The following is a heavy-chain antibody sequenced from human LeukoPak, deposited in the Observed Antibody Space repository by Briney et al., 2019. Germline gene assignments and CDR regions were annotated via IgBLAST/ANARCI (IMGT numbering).Heavy chain of an antibody. CDR1: GYTFTSYA. CDR3: ARVLLPAAMPADDEKYSSSWYKLDY. Sequence: VASVKVSCKASGYTFTSYAMNWVRQAPGQGLEWMGWINTNTGNPTYAQGFTGRFVFSLDTSVSTAYLQISSLKAEDTAVYYCARVLLPAAMPADDEKYSSSWYKLDYWGQGTLVTVSS. J-gene: IGHJ4*02. V-gene: IGHV7-4-1*02. CDR2: INTNTGNP. D-gene: IGHD6-13*01.